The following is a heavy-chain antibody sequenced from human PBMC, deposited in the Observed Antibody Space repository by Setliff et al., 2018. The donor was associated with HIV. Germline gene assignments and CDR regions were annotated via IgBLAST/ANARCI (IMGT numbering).Heavy chain of an antibody. CDR1: GYSISSGYY. Sequence: SETLSLTCTVSGYSISSGYYWGWIRQPPGKGLEWIGSIYHTGYINYHPSFKSRVTISLDTSRNQFSLKLRSVTAADTAVYFCAKNLYSSRWSPLDYWGQGTLVTVSS. D-gene: IGHD6-13*01. J-gene: IGHJ4*02. V-gene: IGHV4-38-2*02. CDR2: IYHTGYI. CDR3: AKNLYSSRWSPLDY.